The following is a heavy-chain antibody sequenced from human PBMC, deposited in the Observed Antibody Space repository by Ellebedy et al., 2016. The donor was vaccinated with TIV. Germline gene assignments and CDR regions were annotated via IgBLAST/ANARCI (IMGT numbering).Heavy chain of an antibody. Sequence: ASVKVSCKASGFNFTSSAVQWVRQARGQRLEWIGWIVVGSGNTNYAQKFQERVTITRDMSTSTAYMELSSLRSEDTAVYYCAAGARDYYGMDVWGQGTTVTVSS. CDR2: IVVGSGNT. CDR3: AAGARDYYGMDV. CDR1: GFNFTSSA. V-gene: IGHV1-58*01. D-gene: IGHD3-10*01. J-gene: IGHJ6*02.